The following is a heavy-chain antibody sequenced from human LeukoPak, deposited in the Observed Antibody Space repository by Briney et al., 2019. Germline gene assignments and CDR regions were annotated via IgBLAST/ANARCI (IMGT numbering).Heavy chain of an antibody. CDR1: GDSISSHY. D-gene: IGHD3-10*01. CDR3: ARGAYDSGSYQYFFDY. V-gene: IGHV4-59*11. Sequence: SEPLSLTCTVSGDSISSHYWSWIRQPPGKGLEWIGYIYYTGNTNYNPSLKSRVTISLDTSKHQFSLKLTSVTAADTAVYYCARGAYDSGSYQYFFDYWGQGTLVTVSS. J-gene: IGHJ4*02. CDR2: IYYTGNT.